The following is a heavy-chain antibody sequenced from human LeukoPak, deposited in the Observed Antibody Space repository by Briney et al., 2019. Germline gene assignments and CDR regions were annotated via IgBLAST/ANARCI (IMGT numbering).Heavy chain of an antibody. CDR3: AIGCGDCSSHGSY. Sequence: GGSLRLSCAASGLLPNAFAMNWVRQTPGKGLEWVGRIRSKVDGGTTDYAAPVKGRFTISRDDSQHTLYLQMNTLKTEDTAIYFCAIGCGDCSSHGSYWGQGTLVTVSS. V-gene: IGHV3-15*07. CDR2: IRSKVDGGTT. CDR1: GLLPNAFA. D-gene: IGHD2-21*02. J-gene: IGHJ4*02.